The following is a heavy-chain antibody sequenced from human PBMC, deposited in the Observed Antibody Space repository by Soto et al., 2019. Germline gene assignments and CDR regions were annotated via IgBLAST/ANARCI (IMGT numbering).Heavy chain of an antibody. D-gene: IGHD2-8*01. V-gene: IGHV3-30*18. Sequence: GGSLRLSCAASGFTFSTYGMHWVRQAPGKGLEWVAIISYDGSNKYYADSVKGRFTISRDDSKNTLYLQMNSLRAEDTAVYYCAKDGCPNGVCFNDYWGQGTLVTVSS. J-gene: IGHJ4*02. CDR1: GFTFSTYG. CDR2: ISYDGSNK. CDR3: AKDGCPNGVCFNDY.